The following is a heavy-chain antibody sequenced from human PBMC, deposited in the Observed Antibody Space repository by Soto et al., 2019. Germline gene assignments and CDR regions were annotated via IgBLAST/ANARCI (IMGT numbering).Heavy chain of an antibody. CDR1: GDTFTEYY. Sequence: QVQLMQSGAEVKKPGASVKVSCKASGDTFTEYYIHWVRQAPGQGFEWMGTVNPSGGHTTYAQHFLGRVTMPRDTSTTTFCMKLTSLTSEDTAVYYCARRRQVVVVTAALVYWGQGTLVTVSS. V-gene: IGHV1-46*01. CDR3: ARRRQVVVVTAALVY. CDR2: VNPSGGHT. D-gene: IGHD2-21*02. J-gene: IGHJ4*01.